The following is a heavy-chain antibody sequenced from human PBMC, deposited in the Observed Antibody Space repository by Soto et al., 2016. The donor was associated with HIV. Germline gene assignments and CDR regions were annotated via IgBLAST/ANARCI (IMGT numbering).Heavy chain of an antibody. CDR3: ATSRTTVTRTRGYYFDY. CDR1: GSTFNIHA. V-gene: IGHV3-23*01. D-gene: IGHD4-17*01. J-gene: IGHJ4*02. CDR2: ISGSGGTT. Sequence: EVQLLESGGGLVQPGRSLRLSCAASGSTFNIHAMSWVRQTPGKGLEWVSTISGSGGTTYYADYVRGRFTISRDNSKNILYLQMNSLRADDTAPYYCATSRTTVTRTRGYYFDYWGQGALVIVSS.